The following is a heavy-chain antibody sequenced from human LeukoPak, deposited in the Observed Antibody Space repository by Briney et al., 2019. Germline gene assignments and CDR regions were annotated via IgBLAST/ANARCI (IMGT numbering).Heavy chain of an antibody. V-gene: IGHV4-59*12. CDR3: ARDHCSSTSCFGD. Sequence: SETLSLTCTVSGGSISSYYWSWIRQPPGKGLEWIGYIYYSGSTNYNPSLKSRVTISVDTSKNQFSLKLSSVTAADTAVYYCARDHCSSTSCFGDWGQGTLVTVSS. D-gene: IGHD2-2*01. CDR2: IYYSGST. CDR1: GGSISSYY. J-gene: IGHJ4*02.